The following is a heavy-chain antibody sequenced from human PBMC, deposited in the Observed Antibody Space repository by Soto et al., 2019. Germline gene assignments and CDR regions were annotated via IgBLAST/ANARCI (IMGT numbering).Heavy chain of an antibody. CDR3: ASGGNWFDP. CDR1: GGSISNYY. CDR2: MYYNGNI. V-gene: IGHV4-59*01. Sequence: SETLSLTCNVSGGSISNYYWTWVRQSPEKGLEWIGYMYYNGNINYNPSLKSRVTISIDTSKNQFSLTLKSVAAADTAVYYCASGGNWFDPWGQGVLVTVSS. J-gene: IGHJ5*02. D-gene: IGHD3-16*01.